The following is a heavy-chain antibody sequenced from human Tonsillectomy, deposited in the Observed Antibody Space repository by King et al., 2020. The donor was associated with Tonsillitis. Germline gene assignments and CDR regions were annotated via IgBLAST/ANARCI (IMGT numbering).Heavy chain of an antibody. D-gene: IGHD1-26*01. CDR3: ARDRLGGSSENFDY. CDR1: GFTFSSYW. J-gene: IGHJ4*02. CDR2: IKQDGSEK. V-gene: IGHV3-7*01. Sequence: VQLVESGGGLVQPGGSLRLSCAASGFTFSSYWMSWVRQAPGKGLEWVANIKQDGSEKYYVDSVKGRFTISRDNAKNSLYLQMNSLRAEDTAVYYCARDRLGGSSENFDYWGQGTLVTVSS.